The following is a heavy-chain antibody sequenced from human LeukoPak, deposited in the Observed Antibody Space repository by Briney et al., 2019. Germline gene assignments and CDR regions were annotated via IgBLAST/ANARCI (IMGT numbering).Heavy chain of an antibody. V-gene: IGHV3-9*01. CDR2: ISWNSGSI. D-gene: IGHD3-10*01. CDR1: GFTFSSYA. CDR3: AKDMVVRGGWYGMDV. J-gene: IGHJ6*02. Sequence: GGSLRLSCAASGFTFSSYAMSWVRQAPGKGLEWVSGISWNSGSIGYADSVKGRFTISRDNAKNSLYLQMNSLRAEDTALYYCAKDMVVRGGWYGMDVWGQGTTVTVSS.